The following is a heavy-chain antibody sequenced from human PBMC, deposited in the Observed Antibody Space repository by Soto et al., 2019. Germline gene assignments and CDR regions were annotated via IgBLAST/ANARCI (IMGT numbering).Heavy chain of an antibody. CDR2: IKEDGSVS. J-gene: IGHJ4*02. Sequence: EVQLVESGGGLVQPGGSLRLSCAASGFTFSSYWMGWVRQTPGKGLAWVANIKEDGSVSQYADSVKGRFTISRDNAKNSLYLQMSRLRAEDTAVYYCVREWSYWGQGALVTVSS. D-gene: IGHD2-15*01. CDR1: GFTFSSYW. V-gene: IGHV3-7*01. CDR3: VREWSY.